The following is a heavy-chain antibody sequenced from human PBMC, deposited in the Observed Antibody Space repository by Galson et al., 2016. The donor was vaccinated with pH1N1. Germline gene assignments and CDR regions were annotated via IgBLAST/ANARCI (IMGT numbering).Heavy chain of an antibody. V-gene: IGHV3-11*04. D-gene: IGHD2-2*01. CDR3: VRERVGHGSSRAFET. J-gene: IGHJ3*02. CDR1: GFILSNYY. CDR2: ISHGGDVM. Sequence: SLRLSCAPSGFILSNYYMSWIRQAPGKGLEWVSYISHGGDVMKYADSVRGRFTISRDTAKNSVYLQMNSLRGEDTGVYYCVRERVGHGSSRAFETWGRGTSVTVSS.